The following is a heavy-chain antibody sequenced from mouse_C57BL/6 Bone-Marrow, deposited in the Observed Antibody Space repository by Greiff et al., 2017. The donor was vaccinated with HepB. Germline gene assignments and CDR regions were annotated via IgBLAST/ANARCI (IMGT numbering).Heavy chain of an antibody. D-gene: IGHD1-1*02. CDR3: ATRGSYHWYFDV. CDR2: IDPEDGDT. Sequence: EVQLQQSGAELVKPGASVKLSCTASGFTFNDYYMHWVKQRPEKGLEWIGRIDPEDGDTNYTAKFKGKATITADTASNTAYLQLSSLTSEDTAVYYCATRGSYHWYFDVWGTGTTVTVSS. J-gene: IGHJ1*03. CDR1: GFTFNDYY. V-gene: IGHV14-2*01.